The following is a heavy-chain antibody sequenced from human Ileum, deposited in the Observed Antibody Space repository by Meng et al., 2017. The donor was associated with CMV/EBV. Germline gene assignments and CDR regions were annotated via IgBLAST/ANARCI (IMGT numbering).Heavy chain of an antibody. Sequence: VQLVRWGEGSHNASETLFATCMVYGGSVHYYYWRWFRTSAGKGLEWFGRFYSSDTYNYHPYLDSRVTMSLDTYKNQFSLNLRSVTAADTATYYCARGAGASTREGFDYWGLGTLVTVSS. D-gene: IGHD1-26*01. J-gene: IGHJ4*02. V-gene: IGHV4-59*10. CDR3: ARGAGASTREGFDY. CDR1: GGSVHYYY. CDR2: FYSSDTY.